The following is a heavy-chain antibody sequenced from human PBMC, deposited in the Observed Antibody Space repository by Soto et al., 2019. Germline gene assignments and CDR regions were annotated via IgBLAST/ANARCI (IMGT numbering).Heavy chain of an antibody. CDR2: IKQDGSEK. J-gene: IGHJ4*02. Sequence: GGSLRLSCAASGFTFSSYWMSWVRQAPGKGLEWVANIKQDGSEKYYVDSVKGRFTISRDNAKNSLYLQMNSLRAEDTAVYYCARDAGQWLALYYFDYWGQGTLVTVSS. V-gene: IGHV3-7*01. CDR1: GFTFSSYW. CDR3: ARDAGQWLALYYFDY. D-gene: IGHD6-19*01.